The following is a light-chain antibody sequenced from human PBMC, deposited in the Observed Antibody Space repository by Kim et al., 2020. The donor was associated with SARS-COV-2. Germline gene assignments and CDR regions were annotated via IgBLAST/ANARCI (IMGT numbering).Light chain of an antibody. CDR1: QSINNE. CDR3: QQRRTWPVT. J-gene: IGKJ4*01. Sequence: SPGERATLSCRASQSINNELAWYQQKPGQAPRLLIYDVFNRATGIPARFSGSGSGTDFTLTISSLEPEDFALYFCQQRRTWPVTFGGGTKVDIK. V-gene: IGKV3-11*01. CDR2: DVF.